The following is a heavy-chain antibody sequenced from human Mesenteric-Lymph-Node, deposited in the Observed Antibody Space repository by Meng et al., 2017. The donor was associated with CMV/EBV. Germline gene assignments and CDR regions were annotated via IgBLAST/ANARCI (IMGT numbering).Heavy chain of an antibody. CDR1: EYIFSGYY. D-gene: IGHD3-22*01. V-gene: IGHV1-2*02. J-gene: IGHJ4*02. CDR2: INPYNGDT. CDR3: ARGYYDNSNYPFDF. Sequence: SEYIFSGYYIRWVRQAPGQGLEWMGWINPYNGDTDYAQKFQGRVTMTRDTSVSTANMEVSRLRSDDTALYFCARGYYDNSNYPFDFWGQGALVTVSS.